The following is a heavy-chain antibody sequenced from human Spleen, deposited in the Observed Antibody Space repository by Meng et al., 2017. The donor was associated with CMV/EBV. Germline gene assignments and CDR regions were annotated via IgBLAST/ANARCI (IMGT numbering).Heavy chain of an antibody. CDR2: IGTAGDT. CDR3: ARMLELDY. J-gene: IGHJ4*02. D-gene: IGHD1-7*01. V-gene: IGHV3-13*01. CDR1: GFTFSTYD. Sequence: GESLKISCAASGFTFSTYDMHWVRQATGKGLGWVSGIGTAGDTYYPGSVKGRFTISRENAKNSLYLQMNSLRAEDTAVYYCARMLELDYWGQGTLVTVSS.